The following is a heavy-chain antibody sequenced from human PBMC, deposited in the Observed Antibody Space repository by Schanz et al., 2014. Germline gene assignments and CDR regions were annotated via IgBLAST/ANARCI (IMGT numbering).Heavy chain of an antibody. Sequence: QVQLQESGPGLVKPSETLSLTCTVPSDSISHYYLSWIRQPPGKELEWVAFIYDRGSTSYNPSLNSRVPISLATAKNHFSRKLSSVTAADTAVYYCARHRVYGAFDLWGQGTLVTVSS. CDR2: IYDRGST. CDR3: ARHRVYGAFDL. D-gene: IGHD4-17*01. V-gene: IGHV4-59*08. CDR1: SDSISHYY. J-gene: IGHJ4*02.